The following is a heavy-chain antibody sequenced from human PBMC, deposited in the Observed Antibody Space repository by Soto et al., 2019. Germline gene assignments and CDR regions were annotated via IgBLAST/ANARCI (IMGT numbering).Heavy chain of an antibody. D-gene: IGHD2-2*01. CDR1: GFTVSICD. V-gene: IGHV3-66*01. CDR2: IYSDGYT. CDR3: ARRKYCSSTTCFDN. J-gene: IGHJ4*02. Sequence: GGSLKLSCAASGFTVSICDITLVRQVTGKGLEWVSIIYSDGYTYYAASVKGRFTISRDNSKNTLYLQMSSLRAEDTAMYYCARRKYCSSTTCFDNWGQGTLVTVSS.